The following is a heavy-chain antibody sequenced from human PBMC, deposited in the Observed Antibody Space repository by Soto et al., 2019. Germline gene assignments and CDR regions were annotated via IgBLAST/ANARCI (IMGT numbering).Heavy chain of an antibody. Sequence: GGSLRLSCAASGCTFSSYGMHWVRQAPGKGLEWVAVIWYDGSNKYYADSVKGRFTISRDNSKNTLYLQMNSLRAGDTAVYYCARDQASFSYIWGSYFDDRNYYMDVWGKGTTVTVSS. CDR3: ARDQASFSYIWGSYFDDRNYYMDV. V-gene: IGHV3-33*01. CDR2: IWYDGSNK. D-gene: IGHD3-16*01. J-gene: IGHJ6*03. CDR1: GCTFSSYG.